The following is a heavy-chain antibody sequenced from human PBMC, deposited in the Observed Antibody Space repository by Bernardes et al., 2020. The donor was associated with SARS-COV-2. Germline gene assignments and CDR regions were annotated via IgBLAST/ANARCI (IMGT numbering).Heavy chain of an antibody. CDR2: INHSGST. V-gene: IGHV4-34*01. Sequence: WETLSLTCAVYGGSFSGYYWSWIRQPPGKGLEWIGEINHSGSTNYNPSLKSRVTISVDTSKNQFSLKLSSVTAADTAVYYCARGKTAAQNYYDSSGDHNLGGMDVWGQGTTVTVSS. CDR3: ARGKTAAQNYYDSSGDHNLGGMDV. J-gene: IGHJ6*02. CDR1: GGSFSGYY. D-gene: IGHD3-22*01.